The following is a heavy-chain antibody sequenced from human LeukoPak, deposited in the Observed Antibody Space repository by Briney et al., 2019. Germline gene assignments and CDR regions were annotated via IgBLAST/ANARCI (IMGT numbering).Heavy chain of an antibody. CDR1: GYTFTSYG. Sequence: ASVKVSCKASGYTFTSYGISWVRQAPGQGLEWMGWISAYNGNTSYAQKLQSRVTMTTDTSTSTAYMELRSLRSDDTAVYYCARGEGTKNYYGSGWYYYYYGMDVWGKGTTVTVSS. V-gene: IGHV1-18*04. CDR3: ARGEGTKNYYGSGWYYYYYGMDV. D-gene: IGHD3-10*01. CDR2: ISAYNGNT. J-gene: IGHJ6*04.